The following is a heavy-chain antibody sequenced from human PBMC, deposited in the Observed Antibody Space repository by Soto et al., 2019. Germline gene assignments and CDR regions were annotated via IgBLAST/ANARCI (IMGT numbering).Heavy chain of an antibody. V-gene: IGHV3-53*01. CDR3: ASYDSSGYYYFDY. Sequence: PGGSLRLSCAASGFTVSSNYMSWVRQAPGKGLEWVSVIYSGGSTYYADSVKGRFTISRDNSKNTLYLQMNSLRAEDTAVYYCASYDSSGYYYFDYWGQGTLVTVSS. D-gene: IGHD3-22*01. CDR1: GFTVSSNY. CDR2: IYSGGST. J-gene: IGHJ4*02.